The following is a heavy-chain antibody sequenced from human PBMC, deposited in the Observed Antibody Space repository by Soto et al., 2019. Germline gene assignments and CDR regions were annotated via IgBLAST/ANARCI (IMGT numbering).Heavy chain of an antibody. CDR1: GFTFDDYA. Sequence: EVQLVESGGGLVQPGRSLRLSCAASGFTFDDYAMHWVRQPPGKGLEWVSGISWNSGSIGYADSVKGRFTISRDNARNSLYLQMNSLRAEDTALYYCAKDIARFGGYYIFDYWGQGTLVTVSS. V-gene: IGHV3-9*01. CDR3: AKDIARFGGYYIFDY. D-gene: IGHD3-22*01. J-gene: IGHJ4*02. CDR2: ISWNSGSI.